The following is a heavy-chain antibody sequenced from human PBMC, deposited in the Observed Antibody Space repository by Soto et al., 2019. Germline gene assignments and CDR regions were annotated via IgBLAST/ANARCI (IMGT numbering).Heavy chain of an antibody. Sequence: EVQLVESGGGLVKPGGSLRLSCAASGFTFSSYSMNWVRQAPGKGPEWVSSISVSSTFKYYADSVKGRFTVSRDNAKNSLYLQMSSLRAEDTAVYYCVTFDVVVGYWFDPWGQGTLVTVSS. CDR3: VTFDVVVGYWFDP. V-gene: IGHV3-21*01. D-gene: IGHD2-21*01. J-gene: IGHJ5*02. CDR1: GFTFSSYS. CDR2: ISVSSTFK.